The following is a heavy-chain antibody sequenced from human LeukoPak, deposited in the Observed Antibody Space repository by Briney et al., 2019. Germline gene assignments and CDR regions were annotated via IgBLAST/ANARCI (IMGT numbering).Heavy chain of an antibody. CDR1: GYSFTNYW. V-gene: IGHV5-51*01. Sequence: TGESLKISCKGSGYSFTNYWIGWVRQMPGKGLEWMGIIYPGDSNTRYSPSFQGQVTISADKFISTAYLQWSSLKASDTAIYHCARRDGSGSYTWFDPWGQGTLVTVSS. J-gene: IGHJ5*02. D-gene: IGHD3-10*01. CDR3: ARRDGSGSYTWFDP. CDR2: IYPGDSNT.